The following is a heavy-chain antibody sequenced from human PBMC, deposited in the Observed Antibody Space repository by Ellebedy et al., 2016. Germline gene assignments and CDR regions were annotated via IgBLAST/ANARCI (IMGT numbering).Heavy chain of an antibody. V-gene: IGHV3-74*01. CDR1: GFTFSSSW. CDR2: INSDGSST. CDR3: ASPGGVIAAYFDY. J-gene: IGHJ4*02. D-gene: IGHD6-13*01. Sequence: GGSLRLSCAASGFTFSSSWMHRVRQAPGKGPVWLSRINSDGSSTSYADSVKGRFTVSRDNAKNTLYLQMDSLRAEDTAVYYCASPGGVIAAYFDYWGQGTLVTVSS.